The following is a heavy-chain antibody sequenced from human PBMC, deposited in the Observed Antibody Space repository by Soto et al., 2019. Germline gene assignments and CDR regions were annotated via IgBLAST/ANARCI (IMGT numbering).Heavy chain of an antibody. D-gene: IGHD5-12*01. Sequence: ASVKVSCTSSGATFSSYAISWVRQAPGQGLEWAGGIIPIFGTANYAQKFQGRVTITADESTSTAYMELSSLRSEDTAVYYCARGGEMATIRRHDAFDIWGQGTRGTVS. CDR2: IIPIFGTA. CDR3: ARGGEMATIRRHDAFDI. V-gene: IGHV1-69*13. CDR1: GATFSSYA. J-gene: IGHJ3*02.